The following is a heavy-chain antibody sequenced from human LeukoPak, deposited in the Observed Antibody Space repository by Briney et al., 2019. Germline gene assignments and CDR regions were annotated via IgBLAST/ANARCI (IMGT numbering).Heavy chain of an antibody. CDR1: GFTFSSYS. V-gene: IGHV3-21*01. CDR3: ATDQDSSSWYPPHIWFDP. CDR2: ISSSSSYI. J-gene: IGHJ5*02. D-gene: IGHD6-13*01. Sequence: GSLRLSCAASGFTFSSYSMNWVRQAPGKGLEWVSSISSSSSYIYYADSVKGRFTISRDNAKNSLYLQMNSLRAEDTAVYYCATDQDSSSWYPPHIWFDPWGQGTLVTVSS.